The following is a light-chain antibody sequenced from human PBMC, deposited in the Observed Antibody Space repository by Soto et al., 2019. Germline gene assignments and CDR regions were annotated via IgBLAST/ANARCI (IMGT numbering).Light chain of an antibody. J-gene: IGKJ1*01. Sequence: EIVMTQSPATLSVSPGERATLSCRASQSVNSNLAWYRPRPGQAPTLLISGASTRAPGIPARFSGSGSWTEFTLTISGLQSEDFAVYYCQQYNNWPPWTFGQGTRVEI. CDR1: QSVNSN. CDR3: QQYNNWPPWT. CDR2: GAS. V-gene: IGKV3-15*01.